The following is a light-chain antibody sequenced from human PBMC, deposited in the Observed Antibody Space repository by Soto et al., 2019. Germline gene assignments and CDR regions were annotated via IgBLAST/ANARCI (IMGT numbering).Light chain of an antibody. CDR1: SSDVGGYNF. J-gene: IGLJ1*01. CDR2: EVR. CDR3: CSSTDIVTT. V-gene: IGLV2-14*01. Sequence: QSALTQPASVSGSLGQSITISCSGTSSDVGGYNFVSWYQQHPGKAPKLIIYEVRNRASGVSNRFSGSMSGNTASLTISGRQAVDEADYYYCSSTDIVTTFGPGTKLTAL.